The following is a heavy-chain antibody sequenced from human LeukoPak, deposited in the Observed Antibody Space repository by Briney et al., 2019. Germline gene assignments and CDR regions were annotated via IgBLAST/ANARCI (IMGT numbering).Heavy chain of an antibody. V-gene: IGHV4-30-2*02. D-gene: IGHD1-7*01. CDR1: GGSISSGGYS. Sequence: PSETLSLTCAVSGGSISSGGYSWSWIRQPPGKGLEWIGYIYHSGNTYYNPSLKSRVTISVDTSKNQFSLKLSSVTAADTAVYYCARWRGRRTGTTKNPYYYYGMDVWGQGTTVTVSS. J-gene: IGHJ6*02. CDR3: ARWRGRRTGTTKNPYYYYGMDV. CDR2: IYHSGNT.